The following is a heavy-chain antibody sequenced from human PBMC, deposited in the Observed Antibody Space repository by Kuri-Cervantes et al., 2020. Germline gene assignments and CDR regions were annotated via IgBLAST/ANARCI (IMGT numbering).Heavy chain of an antibody. CDR2: INHTGST. D-gene: IGHD2-15*01. Sequence: FSGYCWSWIRQPPRKGLEWIGEINHTGSTNYDPSLKSRVTISVDTSKAQFFLKMNSVTGADTAVYYCAGGDVAVVAGIGTYYMDVCCKGTPVTVSS. CDR1: FSGYC. J-gene: IGHJ6*03. V-gene: IGHV4-34*01. CDR3: AGGDVAVVAGIGTYYMDV.